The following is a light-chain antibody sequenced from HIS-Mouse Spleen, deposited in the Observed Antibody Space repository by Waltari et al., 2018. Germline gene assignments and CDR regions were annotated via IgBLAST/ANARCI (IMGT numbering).Light chain of an antibody. J-gene: IGLJ3*02. CDR1: SSDVGSYNL. CDR3: CSYAGSSTWV. V-gene: IGLV2-23*01. Sequence: QSALTQPASVSGSPGPSITISCTGTSSDVGSYNLVSWYQQHPGKAPKRMFYEGSTRPSGVSNRFSGSKSGNTASLTISGLQAEDEADYYCCSYAGSSTWVFGGGTKLTVL. CDR2: EGS.